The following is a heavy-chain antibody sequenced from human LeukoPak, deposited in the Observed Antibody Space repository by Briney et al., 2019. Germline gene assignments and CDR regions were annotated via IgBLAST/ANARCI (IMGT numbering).Heavy chain of an antibody. V-gene: IGHV3-48*04. J-gene: IGHJ4*02. D-gene: IGHD1-1*01. Sequence: GGSLRLSCTASGFPFSDYSMNWVHQAPGKGLEWISYIGISSGNTKYADSVKGRFTISADNARNSLYLQVNSLRVEDTAVYVCARDHNYAFDNWGQGTLVSVSS. CDR3: ARDHNYAFDN. CDR2: IGISSGNT. CDR1: GFPFSDYS.